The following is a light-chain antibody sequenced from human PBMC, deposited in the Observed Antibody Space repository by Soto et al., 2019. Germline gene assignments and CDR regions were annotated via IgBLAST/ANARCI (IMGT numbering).Light chain of an antibody. CDR2: ANN. CDR1: SSNIGNNY. J-gene: IGLJ2*01. CDR3: GTWDSSLSSVV. Sequence: QSVLTQPPSVSAAPGQKVTISCSGSSSNIGNNYASWYQQLPGAAPKLLIYANNKRPSGTPDRVSGSKSGTSATLGITGLQTGDEADYYCGTWDSSLSSVVFGGGTKLTVL. V-gene: IGLV1-51*01.